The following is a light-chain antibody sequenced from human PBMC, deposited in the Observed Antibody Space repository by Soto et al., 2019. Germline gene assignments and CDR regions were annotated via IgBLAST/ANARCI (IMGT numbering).Light chain of an antibody. J-gene: IGLJ3*02. CDR1: SSDVGTYDR. V-gene: IGLV2-11*01. CDR2: DVS. Sequence: QSVLTQPRSVSGSPGQSVTISCTGTSSDVGTYDRVSWYRQPPGTAPKLIIYDVSQRPSGVPDRFSGSKSGNTASLTISGLQTEDEADYYCCSFAGSFNWVFGGGTKLTVL. CDR3: CSFAGSFNWV.